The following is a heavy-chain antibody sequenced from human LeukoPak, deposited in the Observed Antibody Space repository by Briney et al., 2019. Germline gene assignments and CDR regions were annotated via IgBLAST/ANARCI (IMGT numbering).Heavy chain of an antibody. J-gene: IGHJ4*02. V-gene: IGHV1-2*02. CDR3: ARGQQLVPPLFDY. Sequence: ASVKVSCKASGYTFTGYFLHWVRQAPGQGLEWMGWINPNSGGTTYAQNFQGRVTMTRDTSISTAYMELSRLRSDDTAVYYCARGQQLVPPLFDYWGQGTLVTVSS. D-gene: IGHD6-13*01. CDR2: INPNSGGT. CDR1: GYTFTGYF.